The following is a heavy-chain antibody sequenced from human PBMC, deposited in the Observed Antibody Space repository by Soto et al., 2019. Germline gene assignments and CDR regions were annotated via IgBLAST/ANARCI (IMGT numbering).Heavy chain of an antibody. Sequence: PGGSLRLSCAASGFTFSSYWMSWVRQAPGKGLEWVANIKQDGSEKYYVDSVKGRFTISRDNAKNSLYLQMNSLRAEDTAVYYCAAAMVTIYYYYYMDVWGKGTTVTVSS. D-gene: IGHD5-18*01. CDR2: IKQDGSEK. V-gene: IGHV3-7*01. CDR1: GFTFSSYW. J-gene: IGHJ6*03. CDR3: AAAMVTIYYYYYMDV.